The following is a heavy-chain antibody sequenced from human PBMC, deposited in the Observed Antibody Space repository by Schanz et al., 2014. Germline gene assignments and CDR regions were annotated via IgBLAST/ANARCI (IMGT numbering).Heavy chain of an antibody. CDR2: MNPNSGNP. Sequence: QVQLIQSGAEVKKPGASVKVSCTASGYTFTSYDINWVRQAPGQGLEWLGWMNPNSGNPGFAQKFRGRVTMTRNTSMSTAYIELSSLRSEDTAVYYCASSGAGYSSSWDFDYWGQGTLVTVSS. CDR1: GYTFTSYD. J-gene: IGHJ4*02. D-gene: IGHD6-13*01. V-gene: IGHV1-8*01. CDR3: ASSGAGYSSSWDFDY.